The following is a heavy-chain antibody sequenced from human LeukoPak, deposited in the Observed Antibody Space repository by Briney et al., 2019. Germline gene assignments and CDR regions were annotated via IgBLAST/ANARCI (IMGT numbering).Heavy chain of an antibody. J-gene: IGHJ6*03. Sequence: GGSLRLSCAASGFTFDDYGMSWVRQAPGKGLEWVSGINWNGGSTGYADSVKGRFTISRDNAKNSLYLQMNSLRAEDTALYYCARAGSRLVPAAMFYYYYYMDVWGKGTTVTVSS. CDR1: GFTFDDYG. D-gene: IGHD2-2*01. CDR2: INWNGGST. CDR3: ARAGSRLVPAAMFYYYYYMDV. V-gene: IGHV3-20*04.